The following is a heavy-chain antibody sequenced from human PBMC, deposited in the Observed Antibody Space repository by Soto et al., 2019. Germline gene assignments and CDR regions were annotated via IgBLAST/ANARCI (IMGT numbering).Heavy chain of an antibody. CDR3: SRGQGAAIGDYYYHGMDV. V-gene: IGHV3-73*02. CDR2: IRSRANNYAT. Sequence: EVQLVESGGGLVQPGGSLKLSCTASGFIFSGSAIHWVRQASGKGLEWVGRIRSRANNYATSSAASVKRRFFFSRDDSKNTAYLQMNTLKTEDTAVYYCSRGQGAAIGDYYYHGMDVWGQGTTVTVSS. J-gene: IGHJ6*02. D-gene: IGHD2-2*02. CDR1: GFIFSGSA.